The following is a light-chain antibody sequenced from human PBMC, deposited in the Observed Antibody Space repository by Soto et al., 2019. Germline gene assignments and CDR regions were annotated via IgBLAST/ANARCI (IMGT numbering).Light chain of an antibody. CDR3: CAYAGSG. CDR1: SSDVGGYNY. Sequence: QSALTQPRSVSGSPGQSVTLSCTGTSSDVGGYNYVSWYQQHPGKAPKLMIYDVSKRPSGVPDRFSGSKSGNTASLTISGLQAEDEADYYCCAYAGSGFGGGTKVTVL. J-gene: IGLJ2*01. V-gene: IGLV2-11*01. CDR2: DVS.